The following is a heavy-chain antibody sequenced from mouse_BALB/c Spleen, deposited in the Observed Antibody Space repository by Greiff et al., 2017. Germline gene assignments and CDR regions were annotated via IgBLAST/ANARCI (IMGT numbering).Heavy chain of an antibody. D-gene: IGHD2-1*01. CDR3: ARTYGNYAWFAY. Sequence: EVQGVESGAELVKPGASVKLSCTASGFNIKDTYMHWVKQRPEQGLEWIGRIDPANGNTKYDPKFQGKATITADTSSNTAYLQLSSLTSEDTAVYYCARTYGNYAWFAYWGQGTLVTVSA. CDR2: IDPANGNT. V-gene: IGHV14-3*02. CDR1: GFNIKDTY. J-gene: IGHJ3*01.